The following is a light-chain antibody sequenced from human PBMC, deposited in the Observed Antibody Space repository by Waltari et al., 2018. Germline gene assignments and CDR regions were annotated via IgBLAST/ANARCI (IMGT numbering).Light chain of an antibody. CDR1: QDITTS. CDR2: RTS. V-gene: IGKV1-5*03. CDR3: QQFHSYPVT. J-gene: IGKJ4*01. Sequence: DIQMTQSPSTLSASVGDRVTITCRASQDITTSLAWYQQKPGKAPKVLIYRTSNLKSGVSSRFSGSGSGTEFTLNINSLQPDDFATYYCQQFHSYPVTLGGGTKVEIK.